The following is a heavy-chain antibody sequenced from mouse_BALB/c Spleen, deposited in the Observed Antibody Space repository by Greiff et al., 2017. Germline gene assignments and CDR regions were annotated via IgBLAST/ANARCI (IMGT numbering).Heavy chain of an antibody. J-gene: IGHJ4*01. V-gene: IGHV5-9-4*01. CDR1: GFTFSSYA. D-gene: IGHD3-3*01. Sequence: EVMLVESGGGLVKPGGSLKLSCAASGFTFSSYAMSWVRQSPEKRLEWVAEISSGGSYTYYPDTVTGRFTISRDNAKNTLYLEMSSLRSEDTAMYYCARGGRSYAMDYWGQGTSVTVSS. CDR3: ARGGRSYAMDY. CDR2: ISSGGSYT.